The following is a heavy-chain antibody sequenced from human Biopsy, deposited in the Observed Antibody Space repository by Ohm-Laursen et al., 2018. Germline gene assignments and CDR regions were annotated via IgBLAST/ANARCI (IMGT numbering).Heavy chain of an antibody. CDR1: GFAFRSSW. CDR3: VKDIRRYFYGMDV. J-gene: IGHJ6*02. Sequence: SLRLSCTASGFAFRSSWMYWVRQRPGKGLEWVSGITWNSGHIAYADSVKGRFTISRDNAKNVLWLQMNSLRVDDTAMYYCVKDIRRYFYGMDVWGQGTTVTVSS. CDR2: ITWNSGHI. D-gene: IGHD3-10*01. V-gene: IGHV3-9*01.